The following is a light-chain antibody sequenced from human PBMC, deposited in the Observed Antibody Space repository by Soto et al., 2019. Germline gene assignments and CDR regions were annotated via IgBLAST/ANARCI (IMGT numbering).Light chain of an antibody. V-gene: IGKV3-11*01. Sequence: IVLIQSPATLSLSPEERATLSCRVSQSVSSSLAWYQQNPCQPPRLLMFDASKRATVFPVRYSGSGSGTDFTLTLSILEPDVFTVCYCQNHSYCPLTFGGGTTAEIK. CDR2: DAS. CDR3: QNHSYCPLT. CDR1: QSVSSS. J-gene: IGKJ4*01.